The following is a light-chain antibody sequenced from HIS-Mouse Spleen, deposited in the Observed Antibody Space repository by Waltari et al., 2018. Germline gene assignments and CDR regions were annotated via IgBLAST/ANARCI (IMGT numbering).Light chain of an antibody. J-gene: IGLJ2*01. CDR1: ALPKKY. V-gene: IGLV3-10*01. CDR3: YSTDSSGNHRV. CDR2: EDS. Sequence: SYELTQPPSVSVSPGQTARITCSGDALPKKYAYWYQQKSGQAPVLVLYEDSKRPSGIPGGCSGSSSGTMATLTISGAQVEDEADYYCYSTDSSGNHRVFGGGTKLTVL.